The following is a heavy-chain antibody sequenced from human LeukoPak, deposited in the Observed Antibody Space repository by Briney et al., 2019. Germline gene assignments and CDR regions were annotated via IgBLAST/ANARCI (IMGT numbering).Heavy chain of an antibody. CDR2: IRYDGSNK. D-gene: IGHD6-13*01. Sequence: GGSLRLSCAASGFTFSSYGMHWVRQAPGKGLEWVAFIRYDGSNKYYADSVKGRFTISRDNSKNTLYLQMNSLRAEDTAVYYCARGDSSSWYVGYFQHWGQGTLVTVSS. V-gene: IGHV3-30*02. CDR3: ARGDSSSWYVGYFQH. CDR1: GFTFSSYG. J-gene: IGHJ1*01.